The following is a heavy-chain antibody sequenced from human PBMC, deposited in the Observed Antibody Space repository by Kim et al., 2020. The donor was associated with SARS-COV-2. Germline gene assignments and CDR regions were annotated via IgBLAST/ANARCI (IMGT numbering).Heavy chain of an antibody. D-gene: IGHD2-15*01. CDR3: ARCRRDKLPGAFDI. CDR2: IYYSGST. Sequence: SETLSLTCTVSGGSISSSSYYWGWIRQPPGKGLEWIGSIYYSGSTYYNPSLKSRVTISVDTSKNQFSLKLSSVTAADTAVYYCARCRRDKLPGAFDIWGQGTMVTVSS. CDR1: GGSISSSSYY. J-gene: IGHJ3*02. V-gene: IGHV4-39*07.